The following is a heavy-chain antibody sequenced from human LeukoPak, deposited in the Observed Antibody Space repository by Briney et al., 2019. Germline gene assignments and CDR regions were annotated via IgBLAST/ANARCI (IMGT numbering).Heavy chain of an antibody. Sequence: GGSLRLSCAASAFSFSKFALIWVRQAPGKGLEWVSVITGDTGSTYYADSVKGRFTISRDNSKNTLSLQMNSLRAEDTAVYYCAKDAVAPGSGGDYFDYWGQGTLVTVSS. CDR2: ITGDTGST. CDR1: AFSFSKFA. D-gene: IGHD3-10*01. V-gene: IGHV3-23*01. CDR3: AKDAVAPGSGGDYFDY. J-gene: IGHJ4*02.